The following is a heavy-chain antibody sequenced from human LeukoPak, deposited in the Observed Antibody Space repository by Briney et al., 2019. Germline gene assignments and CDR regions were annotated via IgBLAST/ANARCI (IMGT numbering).Heavy chain of an antibody. D-gene: IGHD2-15*01. J-gene: IGHJ5*02. CDR1: GGSISSDF. Sequence: SETLSLTCTVSGGSISSDFWSWIRQPPGKGLEWIGYIYYSGSTNYNPSLKSRVTMTIDTSKNQFSLKWSSVTAADTAVYYCASSGGSRDWFDPWGQGTLVTVSS. V-gene: IGHV4-59*01. CDR3: ASSGGSRDWFDP. CDR2: IYYSGST.